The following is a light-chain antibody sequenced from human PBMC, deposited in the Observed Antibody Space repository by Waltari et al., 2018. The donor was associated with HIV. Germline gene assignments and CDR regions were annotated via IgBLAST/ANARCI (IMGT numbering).Light chain of an antibody. J-gene: IGKJ2*01. Sequence: DIVMTQSPLSLPVTPGEPPSISCRSSQSLLHSNGYNYLDWYLQKPGQSPQLLIYLGSNRASGVPDRFSGSGSGTDFTLKISRVEAEDVGVYYCMQALQTVYTFGQGTKLEIK. V-gene: IGKV2-28*01. CDR1: QSLLHSNGYNY. CDR3: MQALQTVYT. CDR2: LGS.